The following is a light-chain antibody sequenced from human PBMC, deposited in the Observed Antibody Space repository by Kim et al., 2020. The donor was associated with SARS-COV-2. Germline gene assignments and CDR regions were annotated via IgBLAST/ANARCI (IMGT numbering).Light chain of an antibody. CDR3: QSYDSSNSWV. V-gene: IGLV6-57*03. CDR2: EGN. J-gene: IGLJ3*02. CDR1: SGSVARND. Sequence: TVTISCTRSSGSVARNDVQWYQQRPGSARTTVSYEGNQRPSGVPDRFSGSIDSSSNSASLTISGLKTEDEADYYCQSYDSSNSWVFGGGTQLTVL.